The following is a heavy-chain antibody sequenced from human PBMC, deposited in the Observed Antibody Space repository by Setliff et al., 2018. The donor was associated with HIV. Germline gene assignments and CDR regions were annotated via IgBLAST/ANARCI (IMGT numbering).Heavy chain of an antibody. CDR1: GFTFSNYG. Sequence: GGSLRLSCAASGFTFSNYGMHWVRQAAGKGLEWVSVIGAAGDTYYPGSVKGRFTISRENAKNSLYLQMNSLRAGDTAVYYCARGGLYYDSSDKGDAFDIWGQGKMVTV. CDR2: IGAAGDT. CDR3: ARGGLYYDSSDKGDAFDI. V-gene: IGHV3-13*01. D-gene: IGHD3-22*01. J-gene: IGHJ3*02.